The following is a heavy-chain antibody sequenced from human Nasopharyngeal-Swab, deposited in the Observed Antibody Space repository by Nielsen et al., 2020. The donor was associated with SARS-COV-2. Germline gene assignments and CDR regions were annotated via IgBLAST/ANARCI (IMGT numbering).Heavy chain of an antibody. CDR1: GGSISSYY. D-gene: IGHD3-22*01. CDR2: VYTSGST. V-gene: IGHV4-4*07. J-gene: IGHJ2*01. CDR3: ARNYYDSSGHYTYWYFDL. Sequence: SETLSLTCTVSGGSISSYYWSWIRQPAGKGLEWIGRVYTSGSTNYNPSLKSRVTMSVDTSKNQFSLKLSSVTAADTAVYYCARNYYDSSGHYTYWYFDLWGRGTLVTVSS.